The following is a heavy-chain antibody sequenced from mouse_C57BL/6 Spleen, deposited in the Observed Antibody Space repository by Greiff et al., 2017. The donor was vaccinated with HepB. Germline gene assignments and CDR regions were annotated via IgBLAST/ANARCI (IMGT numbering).Heavy chain of an antibody. CDR2: INPNNGGT. D-gene: IGHD1-1*01. CDR3: ARSTFTTDYAMDY. V-gene: IGHV1-18*01. J-gene: IGHJ4*01. CDR1: GYTFPDYN. Sequence: VQLQQSGPELVKPGASVKIPCKASGYTFPDYNMDWVKQSHGKSLEWIGDINPNNGGTIYNQKFKGKATLTVDKSSSTAYMELRSLTSEDTAVYYCARSTFTTDYAMDYWGQGTSVTVSS.